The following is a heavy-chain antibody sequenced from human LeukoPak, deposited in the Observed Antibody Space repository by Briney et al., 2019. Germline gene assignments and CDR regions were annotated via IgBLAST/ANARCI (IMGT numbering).Heavy chain of an antibody. Sequence: PGRSLRLSCAASRFTFSSYGMHWVRQAPGKGLEWVAVIWYDGSNKYYADSVKGRFTISRDNSKNTLYLQMNSLRAEDTAVYYCARDKVYGSGSYFMPYDWGQGTLVTVSS. J-gene: IGHJ4*02. CDR2: IWYDGSNK. V-gene: IGHV3-33*01. CDR3: ARDKVYGSGSYFMPYD. D-gene: IGHD1-26*01. CDR1: RFTFSSYG.